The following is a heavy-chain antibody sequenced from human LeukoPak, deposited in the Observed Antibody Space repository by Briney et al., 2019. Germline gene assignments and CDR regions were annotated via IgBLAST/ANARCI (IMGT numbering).Heavy chain of an antibody. CDR1: GGSISSYY. CDR2: IYYSGST. V-gene: IGHV4-59*12. J-gene: IGHJ2*01. Sequence: SETLSLTCTVSGGSISSYYWSWIRQPPGKGLEWIGYIYYSGSTNYNPSLKSRVTISVDTSKNQFSLKLSSVTAADTAVYYCARGEGAVAGATHWYFDLWGRGTLVTVSS. D-gene: IGHD6-19*01. CDR3: ARGEGAVAGATHWYFDL.